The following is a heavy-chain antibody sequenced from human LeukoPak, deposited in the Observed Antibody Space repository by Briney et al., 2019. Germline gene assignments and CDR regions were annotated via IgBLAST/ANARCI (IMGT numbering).Heavy chain of an antibody. V-gene: IGHV3-9*03. CDR2: ISWNSGSI. CDR3: AKDMRRLAAAGTSFDI. J-gene: IGHJ3*02. Sequence: PGRSLRLSCAASGFTFDDYAMHWVRQAPGKGLDWVSGISWNSGSIGYADSVKGRFTISRDNAKNSLYLQMNSLRAEDMALYYCAKDMRRLAAAGTSFDIWGRGTMVTVSS. CDR1: GFTFDDYA. D-gene: IGHD6-13*01.